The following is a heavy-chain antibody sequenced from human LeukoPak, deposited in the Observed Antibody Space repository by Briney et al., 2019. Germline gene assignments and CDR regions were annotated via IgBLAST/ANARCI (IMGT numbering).Heavy chain of an antibody. J-gene: IGHJ6*02. Sequence: PSETLSLTCTVSGGSISSYYWSWIRQPPGKGLEWIGYIYYSGSTNYNPSLKSRVTISVDTSKNQFSLKPSSVTAADTAVYYCARDNGWKDSYYYYGMDVWGQGTTVTVSS. CDR3: ARDNGWKDSYYYYGMDV. CDR2: IYYSGST. D-gene: IGHD1-1*01. V-gene: IGHV4-59*01. CDR1: GGSISSYY.